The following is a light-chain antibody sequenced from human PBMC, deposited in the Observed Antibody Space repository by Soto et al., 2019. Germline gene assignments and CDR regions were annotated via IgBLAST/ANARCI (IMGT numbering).Light chain of an antibody. CDR2: AAS. V-gene: IGKV3-20*01. Sequence: EIVLTQSPGTLSLSPGERATLSCGASQTVVSDYLAWYQQRPGQAPRLLMYAASRRATGIPDRFSGSGSGTDFTLTISRLEPEDFAVYFCHQYGSSPQTFGQGTKVDIK. J-gene: IGKJ1*01. CDR1: QTVVSDY. CDR3: HQYGSSPQT.